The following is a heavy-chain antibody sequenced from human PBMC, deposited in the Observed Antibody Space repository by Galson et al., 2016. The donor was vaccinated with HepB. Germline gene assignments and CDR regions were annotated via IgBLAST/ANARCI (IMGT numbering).Heavy chain of an antibody. D-gene: IGHD1-26*01. J-gene: IGHJ4*02. CDR3: ARGSGKDPAAGKTDFDY. Sequence: SVKVSCKASGYTFTNYYIHWARLAPGQGLEWLGRINPADGTTLYGQGFQGRVAMTRDTSTTTAYMEMSSLRSKDTALYDCARGSGKDPAAGKTDFDYWGQGTLVSASS. V-gene: IGHV1-46*01. CDR2: INPADGTT. CDR1: GYTFTNYY.